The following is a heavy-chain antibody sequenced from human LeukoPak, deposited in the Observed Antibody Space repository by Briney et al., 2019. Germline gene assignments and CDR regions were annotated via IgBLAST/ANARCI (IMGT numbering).Heavy chain of an antibody. CDR2: IYYSGST. V-gene: IGHV4-59*01. D-gene: IGHD6-13*01. J-gene: IGHJ6*02. Sequence: SETLSLTCTVSGDSISSYYWSWIRQPPGKGLEWIGYIYYSGSTNYNPSLKSRVTISVDTSKNQFSLKLSSVTAADTAVYYCARDFVSAAGLYGMDVWGQGTTVTVSS. CDR3: ARDFVSAAGLYGMDV. CDR1: GDSISSYY.